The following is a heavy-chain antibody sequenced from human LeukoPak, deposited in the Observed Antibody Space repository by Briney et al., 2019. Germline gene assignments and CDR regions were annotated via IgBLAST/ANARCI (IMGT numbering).Heavy chain of an antibody. CDR3: AKEPSSGWRDAFDI. D-gene: IGHD6-19*01. V-gene: IGHV3-74*01. Sequence: GGSLRLSCAASGFTFSSYWMHWVRQAPGKGLVWVSRINSDGSSTSYADSVKGRFTISRDNAKNTLYLQMNSLRAEDTAVYYCAKEPSSGWRDAFDIWGQGTMVTVSS. J-gene: IGHJ3*02. CDR2: INSDGSST. CDR1: GFTFSSYW.